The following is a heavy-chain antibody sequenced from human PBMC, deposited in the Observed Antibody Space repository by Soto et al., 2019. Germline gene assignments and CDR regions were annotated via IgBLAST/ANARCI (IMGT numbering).Heavy chain of an antibody. Sequence: PGASLKISCQGSGYSFTSYWNGWVRQMPGKGLEWMGIIYPGDSDTRYSPSFQGQVTISADKSISTAYLQWSSLKASDTAMYYCARVYDILTEESSYYYMDVWGKGTTVTVSS. V-gene: IGHV5-51*01. CDR2: IYPGDSDT. J-gene: IGHJ6*03. D-gene: IGHD3-9*01. CDR3: ARVYDILTEESSYYYMDV. CDR1: GYSFTSYW.